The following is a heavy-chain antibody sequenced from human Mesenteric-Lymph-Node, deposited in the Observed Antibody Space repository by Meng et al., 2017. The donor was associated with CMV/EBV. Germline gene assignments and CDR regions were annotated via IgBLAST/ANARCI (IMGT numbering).Heavy chain of an antibody. J-gene: IGHJ6*02. CDR2: ITRSGGPI. D-gene: IGHD4-17*01. V-gene: IGHV3-11*01. CDR3: AAGDNYGYYYYGMDV. CDR1: GFAFSDYY. Sequence: GGSLRLSCTASGFAFSDYYMGWIRQAPGKGLEWVSYITRSGGPIYYADSVKGRFTISRDNSKNTLYQQMNSLRAEDTAVYYCAAGDNYGYYYYGMDVWGQGTTVTVSS.